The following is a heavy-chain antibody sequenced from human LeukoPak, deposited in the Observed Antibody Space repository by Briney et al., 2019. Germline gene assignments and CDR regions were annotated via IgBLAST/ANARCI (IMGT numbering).Heavy chain of an antibody. CDR3: ARVGDHFHWYLDL. CDR1: RFSVSLNY. Sequence: GGSLRLSCAASRFSVSLNYMNWVRQAPGKGLEWVSILYSGSDTYYADSVKGRFTISRDSSKNMLFLRMNSLRAEDTAVYYCARVGDHFHWYLDLWGRGTLVTVSS. CDR2: LYSGSDT. V-gene: IGHV3-53*01. D-gene: IGHD3-3*02. J-gene: IGHJ2*01.